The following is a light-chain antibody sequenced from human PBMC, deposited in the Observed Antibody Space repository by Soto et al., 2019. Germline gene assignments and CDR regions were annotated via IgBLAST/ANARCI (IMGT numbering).Light chain of an antibody. V-gene: IGKV1-39*01. CDR2: AAS. CDR3: QQRYSTPRT. J-gene: IGKJ1*01. Sequence: QMTQWRSPLSASIGDRGTITCRASQSISSYLNWYQQKQGKXXKXXIYAASSLQSGVPSRFSVIVSGTDFTINFRSLQPEDGETYYGQQRYSTPRTFGQGTKVDIK. CDR1: QSISSY.